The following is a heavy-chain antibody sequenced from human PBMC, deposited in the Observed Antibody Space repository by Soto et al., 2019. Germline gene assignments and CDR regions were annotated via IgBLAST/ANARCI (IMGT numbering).Heavy chain of an antibody. CDR3: ARVTITMVRGVNYYYYGMDV. V-gene: IGHV3-23*01. Sequence: GGSLRLSCAASGYIFANYAMSWVRQAPGKGLEWVSSVTQSGAMINYADSVKGRFTISRDTSTNTLSLLMNSLRSDDTAVYYCARVTITMVRGVNYYYYGMDVWGQGTTVTVSS. J-gene: IGHJ6*02. CDR1: GYIFANYA. D-gene: IGHD3-10*01. CDR2: VTQSGAMI.